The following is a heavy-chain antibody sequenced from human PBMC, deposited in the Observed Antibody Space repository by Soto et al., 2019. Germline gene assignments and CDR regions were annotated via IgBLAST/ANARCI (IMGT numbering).Heavy chain of an antibody. CDR2: IRSKTNSYAT. V-gene: IGHV3-73*01. CDR3: TSHLVELSFPRAFAI. D-gene: IGHD3-16*02. CDR1: GFTVSGSA. Sequence: EVQLVESGGGLVQPGGSLKLSCAASGFTVSGSAVHWVRQASGKGLEWVGRIRSKTNSYATAYAASVKGRFTISRDDSKNTAYLQMNSLKTEETAVYYCTSHLVELSFPRAFAIWGQGTMVTVSS. J-gene: IGHJ3*02.